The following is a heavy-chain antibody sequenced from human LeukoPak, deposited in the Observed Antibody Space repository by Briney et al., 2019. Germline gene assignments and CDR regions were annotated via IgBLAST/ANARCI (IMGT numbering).Heavy chain of an antibody. D-gene: IGHD2-15*01. CDR3: ARDLYCSGGSCWDYYGMDV. CDR2: ISSSSSYI. V-gene: IGHV3-21*01. CDR1: GFTFSTYA. J-gene: IGHJ6*02. Sequence: GGSLRLSCAASGFTFSTYAMSWVRQAPGKGLEWVSSISSSSSYIYYADSVKGRFTISRDNAKNSLYLQMNSLRAEDTAVYYCARDLYCSGGSCWDYYGMDVWGQGTTVTVSS.